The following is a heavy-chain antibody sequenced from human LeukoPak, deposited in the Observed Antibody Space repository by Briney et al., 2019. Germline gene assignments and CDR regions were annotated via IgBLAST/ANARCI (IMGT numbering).Heavy chain of an antibody. Sequence: SETLSPTCTVSGGSMKNYYWIWIRQSPGKGLEWIGYIYYSGSTNYNPSLKSRVTISVDTSKNQFSLKLSSVTAADTAVDYCARAGYCSSTSCQWVPLVWGQGTTVTVSS. CDR2: IYYSGST. CDR3: ARAGYCSSTSCQWVPLV. D-gene: IGHD2-2*03. V-gene: IGHV4-59*01. J-gene: IGHJ6*02. CDR1: GGSMKNYY.